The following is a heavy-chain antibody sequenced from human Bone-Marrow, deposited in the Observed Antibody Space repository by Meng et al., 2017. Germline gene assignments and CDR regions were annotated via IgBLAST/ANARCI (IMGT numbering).Heavy chain of an antibody. Sequence: GGSLRLSCAASGFTFSDYYMSWIRQAPGKGLEWISYISGSGSTRYYEDSVKGRFTISRDNAKKSVDLQMNSLRVEDTAMYYCAREADRVATMTDYWGQGTLVTVSS. CDR3: AREADRVATMTDY. V-gene: IGHV3-11*01. J-gene: IGHJ4*02. D-gene: IGHD5-12*01. CDR2: ISGSGSTR. CDR1: GFTFSDYY.